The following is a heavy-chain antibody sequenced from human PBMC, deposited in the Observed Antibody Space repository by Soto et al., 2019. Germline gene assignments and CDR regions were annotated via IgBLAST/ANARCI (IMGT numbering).Heavy chain of an antibody. Sequence: QVQLQESGPGLVKALETLSLTCTVSGGSIDYYRWSWIRQPPGKGLEWIGDISDSGSTNYNLSLRSRVTMLVDTSKNQFSLKLNSVTAADTAVYYCARDSTSWFPYYGIDVWGQGTTVTVSS. D-gene: IGHD6-13*01. J-gene: IGHJ6*02. CDR2: ISDSGST. CDR3: ARDSTSWFPYYGIDV. CDR1: GGSIDYYR. V-gene: IGHV4-59*01.